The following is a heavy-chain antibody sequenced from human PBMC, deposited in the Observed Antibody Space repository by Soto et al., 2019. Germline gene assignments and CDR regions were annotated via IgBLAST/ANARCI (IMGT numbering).Heavy chain of an antibody. J-gene: IGHJ4*02. Sequence: SETLSLTYSVSGGSISNGGYYRSCIRQHPGKGLEWIGYIYYSGSTYYNPSLKSRVTISLDTSGNQVSFNLTSVTAADTAIYYCASLISYFDSWSGTSTNFYFSSWAQGTPVTVSS. D-gene: IGHD3-3*01. CDR2: IYYSGST. CDR1: GGSISNGGYY. CDR3: ASLISYFDSWSGTSTNFYFSS. V-gene: IGHV4-31*03.